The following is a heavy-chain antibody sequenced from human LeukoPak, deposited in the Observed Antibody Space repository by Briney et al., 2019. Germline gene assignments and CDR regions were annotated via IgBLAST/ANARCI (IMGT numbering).Heavy chain of an antibody. CDR1: GFTFSTYW. V-gene: IGHV3-74*01. Sequence: GGSLRLSCAASGFTFSTYWMHWVRQAPGKGLVWVSRIDTDGSSTTYADSVKGRFTISRDNSKNTLYLQMNSLRAEDTAVYYCAKTASGSYYGYYFDYWGQGTLVTVST. CDR3: AKTASGSYYGYYFDY. J-gene: IGHJ4*02. CDR2: IDTDGSST. D-gene: IGHD1-26*01.